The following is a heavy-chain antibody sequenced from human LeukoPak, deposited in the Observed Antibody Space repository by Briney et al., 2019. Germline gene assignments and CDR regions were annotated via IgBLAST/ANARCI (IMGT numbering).Heavy chain of an antibody. V-gene: IGHV4-59*01. D-gene: IGHD2-15*01. J-gene: IGHJ4*02. CDR3: AREVEVGNTDTGYYFDY. Sequence: SETLSLTCTVSGGSISSYYWSWIRQPPGKGLEWIGYIYYSGSTNYNPSLKRRVTISVDTSKSQFSLKLNSVTAADTAVYYCAREVEVGNTDTGYYFDYWGQGILVTVSS. CDR2: IYYSGST. CDR1: GGSISSYY.